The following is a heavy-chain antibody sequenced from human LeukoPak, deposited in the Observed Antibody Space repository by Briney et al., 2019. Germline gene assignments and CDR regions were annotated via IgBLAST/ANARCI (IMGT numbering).Heavy chain of an antibody. CDR1: GGTFSIYA. CDR3: ARVGYCSTTGCSRGGLDY. J-gene: IGHJ4*02. Sequence: ASVKVSCKASGGTFSIYAINWVRQAPGQGPEWLGGIIPVFGRGDYAQKFQGRVTITTDASTSTAYMELNSLRSDDTAVYFCARVGYCSTTGCSRGGLDYWGQGTLVTVSS. V-gene: IGHV1-69*05. D-gene: IGHD2-2*01. CDR2: IIPVFGRG.